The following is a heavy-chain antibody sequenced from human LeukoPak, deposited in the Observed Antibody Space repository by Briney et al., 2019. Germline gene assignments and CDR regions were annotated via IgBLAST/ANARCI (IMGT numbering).Heavy chain of an antibody. D-gene: IGHD4-23*01. J-gene: IGHJ4*02. CDR2: ISSSGSTI. CDR1: GFTFSDYY. V-gene: IGHV3-11*04. CDR3: ARVTVYGGNSLDY. Sequence: PGGSLRLSCAASGFTFSDYYMSWIRQAPGKGLEGVSYISSSGSTIYYADSVKGRFTISRDNAKNSLYLQMNSLRAEDTAVYYCARVTVYGGNSLDYWGQGTLVTVSS.